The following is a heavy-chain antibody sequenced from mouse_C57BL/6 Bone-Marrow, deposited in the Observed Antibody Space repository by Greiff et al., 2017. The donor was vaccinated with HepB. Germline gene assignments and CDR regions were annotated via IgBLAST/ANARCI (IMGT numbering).Heavy chain of an antibody. Sequence: VQLQQSGAELARPGASVKLSCKASGYTFTSYGISWVKQRTGQGLEWIGEIYPRSGNTYYNEKFKGKATLTADKSSSTAYMERRSLTSEDSAVEVCARWRGATMSTTRYYWDDWGQGTTRTGSA. D-gene: IGHD2-4*01. J-gene: IGHJ2*01. CDR1: GYTFTSYG. CDR2: IYPRSGNT. CDR3: ARWRGATMSTTRYYWDD. V-gene: IGHV1-81*01.